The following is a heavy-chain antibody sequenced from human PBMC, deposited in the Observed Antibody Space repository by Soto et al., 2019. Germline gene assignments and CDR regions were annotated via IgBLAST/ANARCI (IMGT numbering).Heavy chain of an antibody. J-gene: IGHJ6*02. CDR3: ARHRPTYYYDSSGYYSTAGGMDV. D-gene: IGHD3-22*01. V-gene: IGHV5-51*01. CDR2: IYPGDSDT. Sequence: PGESLKISCKGSGYSFTSYWIGWVRQMPGKGLEWMGIIYPGDSDTRYSPSFQGQVTISADKSISTAYLQWSSLKASDTAMYYCARHRPTYYYDSSGYYSTAGGMDVWGQGTTVTVSS. CDR1: GYSFTSYW.